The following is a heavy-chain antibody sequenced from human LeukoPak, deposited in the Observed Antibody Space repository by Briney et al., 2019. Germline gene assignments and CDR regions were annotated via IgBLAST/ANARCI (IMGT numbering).Heavy chain of an antibody. CDR2: IYTSGSI. D-gene: IGHD3-3*01. J-gene: IGHJ2*01. CDR3: ARGFDFWSCSNYWYFDL. Sequence: PSETLSLTCTVSGGSISDYYWSWIRQPAGKGLEWIGRIYTSGSINYNPSLKSRVTMSVDTSKDQFSLKLSSVTAADTAVYYCARGFDFWSCSNYWYFDLWGRGTLVTVSS. CDR1: GGSISDYY. V-gene: IGHV4-4*07.